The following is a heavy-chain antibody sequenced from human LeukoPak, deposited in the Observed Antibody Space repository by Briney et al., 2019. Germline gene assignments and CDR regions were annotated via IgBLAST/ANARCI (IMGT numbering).Heavy chain of an antibody. CDR2: IHYNGST. Sequence: SETLSLTCTVSGDSISLYFWSWIRQPPGKGLEWIGYIHYNGSTNYSPSLKSRVTISMDTSDNQFSLKMRSVTAADTAMYYCARRGDGYNLRPNDAFDIWGQGTMVTVSS. J-gene: IGHJ3*02. CDR1: GDSISLYF. D-gene: IGHD5-24*01. CDR3: ARRGDGYNLRPNDAFDI. V-gene: IGHV4-59*08.